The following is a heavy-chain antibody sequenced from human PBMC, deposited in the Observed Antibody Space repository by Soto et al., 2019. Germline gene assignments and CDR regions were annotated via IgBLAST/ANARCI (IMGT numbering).Heavy chain of an antibody. CDR3: ARDRRYYDSSGYSSFDY. J-gene: IGHJ4*02. CDR1: GGSISSGGYY. V-gene: IGHV4-31*03. CDR2: IYYSGST. D-gene: IGHD3-22*01. Sequence: LSLTCTVSGGSISSGGYYWSWIRQHPGKGLEWIGYIYYSGSTYYNPSLKSRVTISVDTSKNQFSLKLSSVTAADTAVYYCARDRRYYDSSGYSSFDYWGQGTLVTVSS.